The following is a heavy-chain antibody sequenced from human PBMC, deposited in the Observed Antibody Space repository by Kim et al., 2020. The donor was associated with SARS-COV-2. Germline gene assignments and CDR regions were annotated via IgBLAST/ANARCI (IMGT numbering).Heavy chain of an antibody. J-gene: IGHJ6*02. Sequence: GGSLRLSCSASGFTFDDYALTWYRQAPGQRLEWVGFVRTETYRATTRYAASVEGRFTISSDDSNSIAYLQMDSLKIEDTAVYYCARDRSSSVVADVWGQGTTVTVSS. CDR3: ARDRSSSVVADV. CDR1: GFTFDDYA. CDR2: VRTETYRATT. V-gene: IGHV3-49*03. D-gene: IGHD2-15*01.